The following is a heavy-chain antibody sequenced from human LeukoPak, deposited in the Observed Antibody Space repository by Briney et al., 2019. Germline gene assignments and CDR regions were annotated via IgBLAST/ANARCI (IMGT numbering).Heavy chain of an antibody. D-gene: IGHD3-10*01. J-gene: IGHJ3*02. CDR2: ISWNSDSM. CDR3: AKRGDTSLDI. V-gene: IGHV3-9*01. CDR1: GGSISSYY. Sequence: LSLTCTVSGGSISSYYWSWIRQPPGKGLEWVSGISWNSDSMGYAHSVKGRFTISRDNAKNSLYMQMNSLRLEDTALYYCAKRGDTSLDIWGQGTMVTVSS.